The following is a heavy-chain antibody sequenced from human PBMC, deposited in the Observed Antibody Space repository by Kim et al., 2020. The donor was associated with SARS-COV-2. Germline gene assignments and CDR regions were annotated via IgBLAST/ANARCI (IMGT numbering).Heavy chain of an antibody. CDR1: GFTFSNYD. D-gene: IGHD2-2*01. J-gene: IGHJ6*02. CDR3: AKDLYCSSPNCRRLPYYYYGLDV. Sequence: GGSLRLSFAASGFTFSNYDIHWVRQIPGKGLEWVAVIAHDGSFQYYPDSVRGRLTLSRDNSKNTLSLQMDSLRDDDTAVYYCAKDLYCSSPNCRRLPYYYYGLDVWGQGATVTVSS. CDR2: IAHDGSFQ. V-gene: IGHV3-30*18.